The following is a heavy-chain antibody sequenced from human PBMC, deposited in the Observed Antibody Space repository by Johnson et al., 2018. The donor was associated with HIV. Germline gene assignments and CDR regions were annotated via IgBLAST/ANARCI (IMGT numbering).Heavy chain of an antibody. CDR1: GFTFSNAW. CDR2: IKSKTDGGTT. J-gene: IGHJ3*02. D-gene: IGHD6-13*01. CDR3: AKAFSSSWSDAFDI. Sequence: VQLVESGGGLVKPGGSLRLSCAASGFTFSNAWMSWVRQAPGKGLEWVGRIKSKTDGGTTDYAAPVKGRFTISRDDSKTTLFLQMNSLRAEDTAVYYCAKAFSSSWSDAFDIWGQGTMVTVSS. V-gene: IGHV3-15*01.